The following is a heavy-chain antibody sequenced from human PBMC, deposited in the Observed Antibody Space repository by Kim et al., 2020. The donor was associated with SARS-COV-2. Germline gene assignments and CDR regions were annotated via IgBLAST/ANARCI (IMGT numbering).Heavy chain of an antibody. CDR3: ARGWGRGYYYGSGSYLRSYYGMDV. CDR1: GGSFSGYY. CDR2: INHSGST. Sequence: SETLSLTCAVYGGSFSGYYWSWIRQPPGKGLEWIGEINHSGSTNYNPSIKSRVTISVDTSKNQFSLKLSSVTAADTAVYYCARGWGRGYYYGSGSYLRSYYGMDVWGQGTTVTVSS. J-gene: IGHJ6*02. V-gene: IGHV4-34*01. D-gene: IGHD3-10*01.